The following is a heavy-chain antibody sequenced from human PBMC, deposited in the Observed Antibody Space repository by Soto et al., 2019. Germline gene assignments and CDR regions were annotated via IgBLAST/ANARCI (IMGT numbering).Heavy chain of an antibody. J-gene: IGHJ4*02. CDR2: IIPIFGTA. D-gene: IGHD2-15*01. V-gene: IGHV1-69*12. CDR3: ARESRYCSGGSCYCLPGIDY. CDR1: GGTFSSYA. Sequence: QVQLVQSGAEVKKPGSSVKVSCKASGGTFSSYAISWVRQAPGQGLEWMGGIIPIFGTAHYAQKLQGRVTMTADESTSTAYMELSSLRSEDTAVYYCARESRYCSGGSCYCLPGIDYWGQGTLVTVSS.